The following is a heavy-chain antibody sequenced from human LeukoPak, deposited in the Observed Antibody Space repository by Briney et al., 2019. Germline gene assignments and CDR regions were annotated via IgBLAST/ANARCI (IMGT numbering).Heavy chain of an antibody. CDR2: IWYDGTNK. J-gene: IGHJ3*02. D-gene: IGHD2-2*01. CDR3: ARVFQGSSTSPWAFDI. Sequence: GGSLRLSCAASGFTFSSYGMHWVRQAPGKGLEWVAVIWYDGTNKYYADSVKGRFTISRDNSKNTLYLQMNGLRAEDTAVYYCARVFQGSSTSPWAFDIWGQGTMVIVSS. V-gene: IGHV3-33*01. CDR1: GFTFSSYG.